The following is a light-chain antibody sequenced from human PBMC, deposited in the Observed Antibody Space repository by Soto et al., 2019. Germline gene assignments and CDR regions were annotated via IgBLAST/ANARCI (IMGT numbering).Light chain of an antibody. Sequence: EIVMTQSPATLSVSPGERATLSCRASQSVDSNLAWYQQKPGQTPSLLIYDASTRATGIPARFSGSGSGTEFTLTITSLQSEDFAVYYCQHYYNWPPITFGQGTRLEIK. V-gene: IGKV3-15*01. J-gene: IGKJ5*01. CDR2: DAS. CDR1: QSVDSN. CDR3: QHYYNWPPIT.